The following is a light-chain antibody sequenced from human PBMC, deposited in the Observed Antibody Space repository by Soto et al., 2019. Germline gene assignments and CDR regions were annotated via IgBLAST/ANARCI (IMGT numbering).Light chain of an antibody. CDR1: SSDVGGYNY. CDR3: SSYAGSNNLV. J-gene: IGLJ3*02. CDR2: EVS. V-gene: IGLV2-8*01. Sequence: QSALTQPPSASGSPGQSVTISCTGTSSDVGGYNYVSWYQQHPGKAPKLMIYEVSERPLGVPDRFSGSKSGNTASLTVSGLQAEDEAEYYCSSYAGSNNLVFGGGTKVTVL.